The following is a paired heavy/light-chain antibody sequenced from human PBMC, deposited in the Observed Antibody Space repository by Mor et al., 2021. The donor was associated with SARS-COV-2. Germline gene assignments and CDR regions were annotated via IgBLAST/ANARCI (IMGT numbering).Heavy chain of an antibody. CDR2: IFSNDEK. J-gene: IGHJ4*02. CDR1: GFSLSNARMG. V-gene: IGHV2-26*01. D-gene: IGHD2-2*01. Sequence: QVTLKESGPVLVKPTETLTLTCTVSGFSLSNARMGVSWIRQPPGKALEWLAHIFSNDEKSYSTSLKSRLTISKDTSKSQVVLTMTNMDPVDTATYYCARILRYCSSTSCYHFDYWGQGTLVTVSS. CDR3: ARILRYCSSTSCYHFDY.
Light chain of an antibody. CDR2: GAS. CDR1: QSVSSSY. J-gene: IGKJ2*01. Sequence: EIVLTQSPGTLSLSPGERATLSCRASQSVSSSYLAWYQQKPGQAPRLLIYGASSRATGIPDRFSGSGSGTDFTLTISRLEPEDFAVYYCQQYGSSPRGYTFGQGTKLEIK. CDR3: QQYGSSPRGYT. V-gene: IGKV3-20*01.